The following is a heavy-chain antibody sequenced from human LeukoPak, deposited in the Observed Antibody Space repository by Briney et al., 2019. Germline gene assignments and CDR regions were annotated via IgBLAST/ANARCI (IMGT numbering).Heavy chain of an antibody. J-gene: IGHJ5*02. CDR2: IYYSGST. V-gene: IGHV4-30-4*01. CDR1: GGSISSGDYY. D-gene: IGHD3-22*01. CDR3: AREMVYYYDSSGYP. Sequence: SETLSLTCTVSGGSISSGDYYWSWIRQPPGKGLEWIGYIYYSGSTYYNPSLKSRVTISVDTSKNQFSLKLSSVTAADTAVYYCAREMVYYYDSSGYPWGQGTLVTVSS.